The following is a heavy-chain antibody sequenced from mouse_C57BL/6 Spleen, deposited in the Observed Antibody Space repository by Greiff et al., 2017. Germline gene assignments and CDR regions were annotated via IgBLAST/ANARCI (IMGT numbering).Heavy chain of an antibody. D-gene: IGHD4-1*01. CDR3: ARWELGLFAY. J-gene: IGHJ3*01. CDR1: GYTFTSYT. CDR2: INPSSGYT. Sequence: VKVVESGAELARPGASVKMSCKASGYTFTSYTMHWVKQRPGQGLEWIGYINPSSGYTKYNQKFKDKATLTADKSSSTAYMQLSSLTSEDSAVYYCARWELGLFAYWGQGTLVTVAA. V-gene: IGHV1-4*01.